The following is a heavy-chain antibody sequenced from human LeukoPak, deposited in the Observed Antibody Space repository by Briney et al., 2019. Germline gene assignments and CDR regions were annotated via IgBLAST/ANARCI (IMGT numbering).Heavy chain of an antibody. CDR2: ISGSGRT. V-gene: IGHV4-4*07. CDR1: TASINTYF. D-gene: IGHD3-9*01. Sequence: SETLSLTCTVSTASINTYFWTWVRQPAGKGLEWIGRISGSGRTYYNPSLGSRVTISLDTSNNQFSLKVTSVTAADTAAYYCARGNEITKTSGYYSFDYWGQGTLVSVSS. CDR3: ARGNEITKTSGYYSFDY. J-gene: IGHJ4*02.